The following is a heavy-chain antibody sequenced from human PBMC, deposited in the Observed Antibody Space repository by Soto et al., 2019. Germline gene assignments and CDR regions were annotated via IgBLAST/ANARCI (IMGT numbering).Heavy chain of an antibody. CDR2: TSYDGT. D-gene: IGHD1-26*01. V-gene: IGHV3-30-3*01. CDR1: GFTFSSHS. J-gene: IGHJ4*02. CDR3: ARGRTVGDTRDFDY. Sequence: QVQLLESGGGVVQPGRSLRLSCAASGFTFSSHSMHWVRQAPGKGLEWVAVTSYDGTNADSVKGRFTISRDYSKSTLYLQMNSLRAEDTAVYYCARGRTVGDTRDFDYWGQGTLVTVSS.